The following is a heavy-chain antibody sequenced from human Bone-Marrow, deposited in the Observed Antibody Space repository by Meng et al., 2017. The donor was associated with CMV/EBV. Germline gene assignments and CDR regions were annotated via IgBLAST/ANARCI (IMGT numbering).Heavy chain of an antibody. CDR1: GFTFSTYN. CDR3: TRDQRRGSGDYHIGY. D-gene: IGHD3-10*01. Sequence: GGSLRLSCAASGFTFSTYNFNWVRQAPGKGLEWVSSISTTDSYVYYADSVKGRFTISRDNAKNSLYLQMNSLRAEDTALYYCTRDQRRGSGDYHIGYWGQGTRVTGSS. J-gene: IGHJ4*02. V-gene: IGHV3-21*06. CDR2: ISTTDSYV.